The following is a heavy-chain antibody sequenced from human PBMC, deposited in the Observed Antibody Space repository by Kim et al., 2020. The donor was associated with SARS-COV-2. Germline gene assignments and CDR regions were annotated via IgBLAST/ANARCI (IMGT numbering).Heavy chain of an antibody. J-gene: IGHJ3*02. V-gene: IGHV1-2*02. CDR3: ASEAKYGVYHSAAFDI. CDR1: GHTLTGHY. Sequence: ASVKVSCRTSGHTLTGHYMHWVRQAPGQGLEWMGWIELNTGDTNSAQKFQGRVTMTRDTSIGFTYMELNRLTSDDTAVYSCASEAKYGVYHSAAFDIWGQGTMVTVS. D-gene: IGHD2-8*01. CDR2: IELNTGDT.